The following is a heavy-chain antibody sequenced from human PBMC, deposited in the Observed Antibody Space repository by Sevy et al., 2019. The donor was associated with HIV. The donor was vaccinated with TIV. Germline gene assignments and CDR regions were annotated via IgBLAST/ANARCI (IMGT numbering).Heavy chain of an antibody. Sequence: GGSLRLSCAASGFTFSSYWMSWVRQAPGKGLEWVANIKQDGSEKYYVDSVRGRFTISGDNAKNSLYLQMNSLRAEDTAVYYCAREEGASRDFFDYWGQGTLVTVSS. J-gene: IGHJ4*02. D-gene: IGHD1-26*01. CDR3: AREEGASRDFFDY. V-gene: IGHV3-7*01. CDR2: IKQDGSEK. CDR1: GFTFSSYW.